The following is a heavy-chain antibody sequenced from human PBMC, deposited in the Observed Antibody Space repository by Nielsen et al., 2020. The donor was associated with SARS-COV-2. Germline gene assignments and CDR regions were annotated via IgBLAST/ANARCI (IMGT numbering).Heavy chain of an antibody. CDR3: AGGADFWSGTQKYYMDV. CDR2: INPSGSGT. D-gene: IGHD3-3*01. V-gene: IGHV3-74*01. Sequence: GGSLRLSCSASGFTFSSTWMDWVRQAPGQGLVWVSRINPSGSGTAYADSVKGRFAVSRDNAKNTVVLQIHSLRVEDTAVYYCAGGADFWSGTQKYYMDVWGKGTTVIVSS. CDR1: GFTFSSTW. J-gene: IGHJ6*03.